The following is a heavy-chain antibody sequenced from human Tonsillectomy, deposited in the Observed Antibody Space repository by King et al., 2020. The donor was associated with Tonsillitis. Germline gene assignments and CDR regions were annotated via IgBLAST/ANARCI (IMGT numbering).Heavy chain of an antibody. J-gene: IGHJ4*02. CDR3: ARDEPKSYYFDY. D-gene: IGHD1-14*01. CDR2: INPSGGSK. Sequence: QLVQSGAEVKKPGASVKVSCKASGYTFTNYYMHWVRQAPGQGLEWMGIINPSGGSKRYAQKFQGRVTMTRDTSTSTVYMELSSLRSEDTAVYYCARDEPKSYYFDYWGQGILVIVSS. CDR1: GYTFTNYY. V-gene: IGHV1-46*01.